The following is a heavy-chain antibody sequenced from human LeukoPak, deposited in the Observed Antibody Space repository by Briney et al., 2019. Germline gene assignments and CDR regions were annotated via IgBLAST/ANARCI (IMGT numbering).Heavy chain of an antibody. Sequence: SETLSLTCTVSGDSISSSSYYWGWIRQPPGKGLEWIGSIYYSGSTYYNPSLKSRVTISVDTSKNQFSLTLSSVTAADTAVYYCARMSSSWPLNWFDPWGQGTLVTVSS. CDR2: IYYSGST. CDR1: GDSISSSSYY. J-gene: IGHJ5*02. CDR3: ARMSSSWPLNWFDP. D-gene: IGHD6-13*01. V-gene: IGHV4-39*01.